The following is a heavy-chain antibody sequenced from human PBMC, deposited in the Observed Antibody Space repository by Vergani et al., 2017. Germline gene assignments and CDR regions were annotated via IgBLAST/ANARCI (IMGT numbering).Heavy chain of an antibody. J-gene: IGHJ6*02. Sequence: VELVQSGPEMRKPGESLKISCKGSEYSFGNYWISWVRQVPGQGLEWMGRIIPVLGKTKYAQDFQGRLTITADTSTSTAYMELTSLRSQDTAVYYCARDPRGYGGDPEDYYYGMDVWGQGTTVTVSS. CDR1: EYSFGNYW. CDR3: ARDPRGYGGDPEDYYYGMDV. V-gene: IGHV1-69*09. CDR2: IIPVLGKT. D-gene: IGHD2-21*02.